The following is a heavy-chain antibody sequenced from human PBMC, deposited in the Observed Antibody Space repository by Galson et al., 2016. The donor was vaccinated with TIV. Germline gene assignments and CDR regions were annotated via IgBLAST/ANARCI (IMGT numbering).Heavy chain of an antibody. CDR1: GFTFNAYA. J-gene: IGHJ4*02. D-gene: IGHD2-2*02. CDR3: AKFAMLGKIAIHFDY. V-gene: IGHV3-23*01. CDR2: ISSSGRFI. Sequence: SLRLSCAAFGFTFNAYAMHWVRQAPGKGLEWVSSISSSGRFIWYADSVKGRFTISRDNSRNMLYLQMNSLRAEDTALYFCAKFAMLGKIAIHFDYWGQGTLLTVSS.